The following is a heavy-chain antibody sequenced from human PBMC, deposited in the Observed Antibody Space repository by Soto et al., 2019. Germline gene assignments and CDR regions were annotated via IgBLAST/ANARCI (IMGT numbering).Heavy chain of an antibody. CDR1: GGSFSGYY. D-gene: IGHD2-15*01. V-gene: IGHV4-34*01. Sequence: QVQLQQWGAGLLKPSETLSLTCAVYGGSFSGYYWSWIRQPPGKGLEWIGEINHSGSTNYNPSLKSRVTISVDTSKNQFSLKLSSVTAADTAVYYCARERGYCSGGSCWGYWGQGTLVTVSS. J-gene: IGHJ4*02. CDR2: INHSGST. CDR3: ARERGYCSGGSCWGY.